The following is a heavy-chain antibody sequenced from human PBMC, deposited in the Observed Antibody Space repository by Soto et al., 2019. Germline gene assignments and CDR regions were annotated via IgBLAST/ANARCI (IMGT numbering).Heavy chain of an antibody. CDR2: INHSGST. CDR1: GGSFSGYY. V-gene: IGHV4-34*01. D-gene: IGHD5-12*01. J-gene: IGHJ4*02. CDR3: ARAGLYSGYDAFDY. Sequence: SETLSLTXAVYGGSFSGYYWSWIRQPPGKGLEWIGEINHSGSTNYNPSLKSRVTISVDTSKNQFSLKLSSVTAADTAVYYCARAGLYSGYDAFDYWGQGTLVTVSS.